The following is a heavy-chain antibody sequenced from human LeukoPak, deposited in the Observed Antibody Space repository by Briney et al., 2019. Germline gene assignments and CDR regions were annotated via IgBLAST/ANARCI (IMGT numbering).Heavy chain of an antibody. D-gene: IGHD3-10*01. CDR1: GFTFSSYD. CDR3: ARSGEGYYGSGSYPQD. CDR2: IWYGGSNK. Sequence: GGSLRLSCAASGFTFSSYDMHWVRQAPGKGLEWVAVIWYGGSNKYYADSVKGRFTISRDNSKNTLYLQMNSLRAEDTAVYYCARSGEGYYGSGSYPQDWGQGTLVTVSS. J-gene: IGHJ4*02. V-gene: IGHV3-33*08.